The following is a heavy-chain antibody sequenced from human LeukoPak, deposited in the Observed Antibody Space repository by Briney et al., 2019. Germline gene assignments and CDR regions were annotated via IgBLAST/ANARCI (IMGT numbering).Heavy chain of an antibody. J-gene: IGHJ4*02. Sequence: SETLSLTCTVSGGSVSSGSYYWSWIRQPPGKGLEWIGYIYYSGSTNYNPSLKSRVTISVDTSKNQFSLKLSSVTAADTAVYYCARVCCGGDCYLDYWGQGTLVTVSS. CDR1: GGSVSSGSYY. CDR3: ARVCCGGDCYLDY. V-gene: IGHV4-61*01. CDR2: IYYSGST. D-gene: IGHD2-21*02.